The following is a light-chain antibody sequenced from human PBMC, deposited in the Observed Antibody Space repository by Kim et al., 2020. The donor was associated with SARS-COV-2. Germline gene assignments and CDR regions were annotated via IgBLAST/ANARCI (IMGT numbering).Light chain of an antibody. Sequence: SASVGDRVPITCRASQGIRNDLVWYQQKPGKAPKLLIYAASRLQSGVPSMFSGSGSGTDFTLSISSLQPEDFATYYCLQDNTYPLTFGQGTKLEI. CDR2: AAS. V-gene: IGKV1-6*01. CDR3: LQDNTYPLT. CDR1: QGIRND. J-gene: IGKJ2*01.